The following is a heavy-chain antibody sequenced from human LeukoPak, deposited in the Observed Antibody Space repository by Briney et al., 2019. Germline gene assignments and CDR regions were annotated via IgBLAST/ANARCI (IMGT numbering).Heavy chain of an antibody. CDR1: GGSISSGSYY. V-gene: IGHV4-61*02. CDR3: ARKSSGYWYY. Sequence: PSETLSLTCTVSGGSISSGSYYWSWIRQPAGKGLEWIGRIYTSGSTNYNPSLKSRVTISVDKSKNQFSLKLSSVTAADTAVYYCARKSSGYWYYWGQGTLVTVSS. J-gene: IGHJ4*02. CDR2: IYTSGST. D-gene: IGHD3-22*01.